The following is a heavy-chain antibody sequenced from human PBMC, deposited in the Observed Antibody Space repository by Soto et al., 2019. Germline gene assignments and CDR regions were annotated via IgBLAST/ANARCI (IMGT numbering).Heavy chain of an antibody. D-gene: IGHD3-16*01. CDR1: GFTFSGSA. J-gene: IGHJ6*02. V-gene: IGHV3-73*01. CDR3: TSPAFGYYYYYGMDV. CDR2: IRSKANSYAT. Sequence: EVQLVESGGGLVQPGGSLKLSCAASGFTFSGSAMHWVRQASGKGLEWVGRIRSKANSYATAYAASVKGRFTISRXXSXHTAYLQMNSLKTEDTAVYYCTSPAFGYYYYYGMDVWGQGATVTVSS.